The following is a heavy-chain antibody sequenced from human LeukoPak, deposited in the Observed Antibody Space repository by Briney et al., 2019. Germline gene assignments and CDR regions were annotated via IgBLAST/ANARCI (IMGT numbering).Heavy chain of an antibody. CDR2: IYSGGST. D-gene: IGHD3-22*01. V-gene: IGHV3-66*01. Sequence: GGSLRLSCAASGFTVGSNTMSWVRQAPGKGLEWVSIIYSGGSTSYADSVKGRFTISRDNAKNSLYLQMNSLRAEDTAVYYCASAPAYESSGYYPWYFDYWGQGTLVTVSS. CDR3: ASAPAYESSGYYPWYFDY. J-gene: IGHJ4*02. CDR1: GFTVGSNT.